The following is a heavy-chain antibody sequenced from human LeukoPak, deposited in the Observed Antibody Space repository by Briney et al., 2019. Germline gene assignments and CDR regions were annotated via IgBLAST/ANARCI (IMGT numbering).Heavy chain of an antibody. CDR2: IYYSGST. CDR1: GGSISSSSYY. D-gene: IGHD1-1*01. J-gene: IGHJ4*02. Sequence: PSETLSLTCTVSGGSISSSSYYWGWIRQPPGKGLEWIGSIYYSGSTYYNPSLKSRVTISVDTSKNQFSLKLSSVTAADTAVYYCARHELERAPVDYWGQGTLVTVSS. V-gene: IGHV4-39*01. CDR3: ARHELERAPVDY.